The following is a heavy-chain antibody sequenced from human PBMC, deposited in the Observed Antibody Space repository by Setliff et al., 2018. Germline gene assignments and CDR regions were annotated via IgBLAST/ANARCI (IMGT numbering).Heavy chain of an antibody. CDR2: INHSGSP. D-gene: IGHD2-2*01. CDR3: RLAHCNDTSCEEALDY. J-gene: IGHJ4*02. V-gene: IGHV4-34*01. Sequence: PSETLSLTCAVYGASFSGTYCSWIRQSPGKGLEWIGEINHTGSPNWIGEINHSGSPNYNPSLKSRVTMSVDKSKNQFSLNLNSVTAADTAVYYFRLAHCNDTSCEEALDYWSQGTLVTVSS. CDR1: GASFSGTY.